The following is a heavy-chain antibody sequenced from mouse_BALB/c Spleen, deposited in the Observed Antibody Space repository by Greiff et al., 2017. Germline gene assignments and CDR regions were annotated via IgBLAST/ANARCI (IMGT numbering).Heavy chain of an antibody. D-gene: IGHD1-1*01. CDR2: ILPGSGST. V-gene: IGHV1-9*01. J-gene: IGHJ4*01. Sequence: LQESGAELMKPGASVKISCKATGYTFSSYWIEWVKQRPGHGLEWIGEILPGSGSTNYNEKFKGKATFTADTSSNTAYMQLSSLTSEDSAVYYCAIRRSYYYVSSYGYAMDYWGQGTAVTVSS. CDR1: GYTFSSYW. CDR3: AIRRSYYYVSSYGYAMDY.